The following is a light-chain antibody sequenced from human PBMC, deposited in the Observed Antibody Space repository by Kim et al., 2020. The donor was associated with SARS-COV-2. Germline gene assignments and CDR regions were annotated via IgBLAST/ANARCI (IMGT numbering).Light chain of an antibody. CDR2: GAS. CDR1: QSVTSSY. Sequence: PGERATLSCRASQSVTSSYLAWYQQKPGQAPRLLIYGASSRATGIPDRFSGSGSGTDFTLTISRLEPEDFAVYYCQQYGSSPPYTFGQGTKLEI. CDR3: QQYGSSPPYT. J-gene: IGKJ2*01. V-gene: IGKV3-20*01.